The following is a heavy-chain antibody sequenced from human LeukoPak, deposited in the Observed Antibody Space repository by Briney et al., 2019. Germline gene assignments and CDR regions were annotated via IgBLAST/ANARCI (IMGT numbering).Heavy chain of an antibody. CDR3: ARCPVVVAGDAFDI. D-gene: IGHD6-19*01. J-gene: IGHJ3*02. V-gene: IGHV3-30-3*01. Sequence: QSGGSLRLSCAASGFTFSGYPIHWVRQAPGKGLEWVAVISYDGSNKYYADSVKGRFTISRDNSKNTLYLQMNSLRAEDTAVYYCARCPVVVAGDAFDIWGQGTMVTVSS. CDR1: GFTFSGYP. CDR2: ISYDGSNK.